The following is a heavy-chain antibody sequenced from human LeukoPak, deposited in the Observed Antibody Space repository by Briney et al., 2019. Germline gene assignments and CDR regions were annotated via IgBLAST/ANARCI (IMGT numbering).Heavy chain of an antibody. CDR2: INAGNGNT. CDR1: GFTFTNYT. J-gene: IGHJ4*02. Sequence: ASVKVSCKASGFTFTNYTMHWVRQAPGQRLEWMGWINAGNGNTKYSQMFQGRVSITRDTSASTAYMELSSLRSEDTAVYFCARDRGWLITDYFDYWGQGTLVTISS. D-gene: IGHD3-22*01. CDR3: ARDRGWLITDYFDY. V-gene: IGHV1-3*01.